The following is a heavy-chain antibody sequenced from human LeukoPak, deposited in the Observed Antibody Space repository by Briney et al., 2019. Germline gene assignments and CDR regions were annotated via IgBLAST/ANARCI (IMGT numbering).Heavy chain of an antibody. J-gene: IGHJ4*02. Sequence: GGSLRLSCAASGFTFSSYGMHWVRQAPGKGLEWVAVISYDGSNKYYADSVKGRFTISRDNSKNTLYLQMNSLRVEDTAVYYCAKGGPPTGASPRPWDFNYWGQGTLVTVSS. D-gene: IGHD1-26*01. CDR1: GFTFSSYG. CDR2: ISYDGSNK. CDR3: AKGGPPTGASPRPWDFNY. V-gene: IGHV3-30*18.